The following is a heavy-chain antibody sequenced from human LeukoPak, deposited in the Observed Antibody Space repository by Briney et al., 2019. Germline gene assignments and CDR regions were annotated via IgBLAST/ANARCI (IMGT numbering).Heavy chain of an antibody. CDR2: TIPIFGTA. CDR3: ATRRVLLWFGELLPLDY. CDR1: GGTFSSYA. V-gene: IGHV1-69*06. Sequence: SVKVSCKASGGTFSSYAISWVRQAPGQGLEWRGGTIPIFGTANYAQKFQGRVTITADKSTSTGYMELSSLRSEDTAVYYCATRRVLLWFGELLPLDYWGQGTLVTVSS. J-gene: IGHJ4*02. D-gene: IGHD3-10*01.